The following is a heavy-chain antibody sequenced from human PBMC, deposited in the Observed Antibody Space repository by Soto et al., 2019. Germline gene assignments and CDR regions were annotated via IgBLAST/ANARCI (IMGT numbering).Heavy chain of an antibody. D-gene: IGHD6-6*01. J-gene: IGHJ3*02. V-gene: IGHV1-69*13. CDR3: AREGSSSVNDAFDI. CDR2: IIPIFGTA. Sequence: ASVKVSCKASGGTFSSYAISWVRQAPGQGLEWMGGIIPIFGTANYAQKFQGRVTITADESTSTAYMELSSLRSEDTAVYYCAREGSSSVNDAFDIWGQGTMVTVSS. CDR1: GGTFSSYA.